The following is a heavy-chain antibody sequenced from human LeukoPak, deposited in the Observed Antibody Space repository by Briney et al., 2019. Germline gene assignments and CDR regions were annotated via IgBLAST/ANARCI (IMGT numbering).Heavy chain of an antibody. CDR3: ARDMEQWLVQDWYFDL. Sequence: GGSLRLSCAASGFTFSSYGMHWVRQAPGKGLEWVAVIGYDGRNKYYADSVKGRFIISRDNSKNTLYLQTNILRAEDTAVYYCARDMEQWLVQDWYFDLWGRGTLVTVSS. D-gene: IGHD6-19*01. V-gene: IGHV3-33*01. CDR1: GFTFSSYG. J-gene: IGHJ2*01. CDR2: IGYDGRNK.